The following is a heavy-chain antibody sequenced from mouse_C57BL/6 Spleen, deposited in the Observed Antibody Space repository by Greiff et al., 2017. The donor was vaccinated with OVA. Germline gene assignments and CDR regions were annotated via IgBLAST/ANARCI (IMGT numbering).Heavy chain of an antibody. CDR2: INPNNGGT. J-gene: IGHJ2*01. CDR3: ARYDYDVGGFDY. CDR1: GYTFTDYN. Sequence: EVQLQQSGPELVKPGASVKIPCKASGYTFTDYNMDWVKQSHGKSLEWIGDINPNNGGTIYNQKFKGKATLTVDTSSSTAYMELRSLTSEDTAVYDCARYDYDVGGFDYWGQGTTLTVSS. V-gene: IGHV1-18*01. D-gene: IGHD2-4*01.